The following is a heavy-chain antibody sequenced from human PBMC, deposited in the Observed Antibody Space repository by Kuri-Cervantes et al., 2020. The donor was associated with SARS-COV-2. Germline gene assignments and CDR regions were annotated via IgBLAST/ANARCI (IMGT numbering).Heavy chain of an antibody. J-gene: IGHJ4*02. V-gene: IGHV1-2*02. CDR1: GYTFTGYY. CDR2: INPNSGGT. D-gene: IGHD5-12*01. Sequence: ASVKVSCKASGYTFTGYYMHWVRQAPGQGLEWMGWINPNSGGTNYAQKFQGRVTITRNTSISTAYMELSSLRSEDTAVYYCARSAGRGYSGYDLRLFRLDYWGQGTLITVSS. CDR3: ARSAGRGYSGYDLRLFRLDY.